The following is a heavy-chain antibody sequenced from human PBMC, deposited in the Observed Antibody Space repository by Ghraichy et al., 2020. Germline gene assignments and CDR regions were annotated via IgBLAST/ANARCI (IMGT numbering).Heavy chain of an antibody. Sequence: ASVKVSCKVSGYSLTDMSIHWVRQAPGKGLEWMGSFDPEEGQTINAQKFQGRVTVTADTSTDTAYMEVSSLSSEDTAVYYCATDQGPRHSSYRYAMDVWGQGTSLTVSS. V-gene: IGHV1-24*01. D-gene: IGHD2-2*01. CDR1: GYSLTDMS. CDR2: FDPEEGQT. J-gene: IGHJ6*02. CDR3: ATDQGPRHSSYRYAMDV.